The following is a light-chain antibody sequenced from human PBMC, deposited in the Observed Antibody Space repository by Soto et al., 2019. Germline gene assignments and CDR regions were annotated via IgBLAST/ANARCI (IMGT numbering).Light chain of an antibody. V-gene: IGKV3-20*01. J-gene: IGKJ3*01. CDR3: QLYGSSSLVT. CDR1: QSVSSSF. CDR2: GAS. Sequence: EIVLTQSPGTLSLSPGERATLSCRASQSVSSSFLAWYQQKPGQAPRLLIYGASSRATGIPDRFSGSGSGTHFTLTISSLEPEDFAVYYGQLYGSSSLVTFGPGTKVDIK.